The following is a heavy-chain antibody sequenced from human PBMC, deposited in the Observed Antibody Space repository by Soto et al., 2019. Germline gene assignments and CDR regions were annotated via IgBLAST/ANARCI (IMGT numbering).Heavy chain of an antibody. CDR1: GGSFSGYY. V-gene: IGHV4-34*02. CDR2: LNPSGDT. Sequence: QVQLQQWGAGLLKPSETLSLTYAVYGGSFSGYYWSWIRQPPGKGLEWIGELNPSGDTNYNPSLKSRVTISVDTSKNHLSLKLSSVTAADTAVYYCARGRHGGAAFWGQGTLVTVSS. J-gene: IGHJ4*02. CDR3: ARGRHGGAAF. D-gene: IGHD4-17*01.